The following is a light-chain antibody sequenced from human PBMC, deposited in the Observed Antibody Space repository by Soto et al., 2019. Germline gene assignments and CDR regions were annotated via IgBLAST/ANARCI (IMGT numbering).Light chain of an antibody. J-gene: IGLJ1*01. Sequence: QSVLTQPASVSGSPGQSITISCTGTSSDVGGYNYVSWYQHHPGKAPKLIIYEVSNRPSGASNRFSGSKSGNTASLTISGLQADDEADYYCSSYTSSSTVVFGIGTRSPS. CDR1: SSDVGGYNY. CDR2: EVS. V-gene: IGLV2-14*01. CDR3: SSYTSSSTVV.